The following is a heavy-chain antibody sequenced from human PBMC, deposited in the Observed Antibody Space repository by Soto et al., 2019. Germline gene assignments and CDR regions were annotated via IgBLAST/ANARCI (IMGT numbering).Heavy chain of an antibody. CDR3: AEDAIAARYYYYYYMDV. CDR1: GFIFSNNG. CDR2: ITFDEFEK. D-gene: IGHD6-6*01. Sequence: GGSLRLSCAASGFIFSNNGMHWVRQAPGRGLEWVASITFDEFEKNYAASVKGQFTISRDNFKNTLNLEMNSLRPEDTAVYYCAEDAIAARYYYYYYMDVWGKGTTVTVSS. J-gene: IGHJ6*03. V-gene: IGHV3-30*18.